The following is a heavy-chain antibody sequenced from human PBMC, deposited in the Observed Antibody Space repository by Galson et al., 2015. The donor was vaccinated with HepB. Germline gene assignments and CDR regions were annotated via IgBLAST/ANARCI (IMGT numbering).Heavy chain of an antibody. CDR3: TRARIAVAGTRWFDS. Sequence: SLRLSCAASGFTFGDYAMSWFRQAPGKGLEWVGLISSKAYGGTTEYAASVKGRFTISRDDSKSLAHRQMNSLKTEDTAVYYWTRARIAVAGTRWFDSWGQVARVTVSS. CDR1: GFTFGDYA. D-gene: IGHD6-19*01. V-gene: IGHV3-49*03. CDR2: ISSKAYGGTT. J-gene: IGHJ5*01.